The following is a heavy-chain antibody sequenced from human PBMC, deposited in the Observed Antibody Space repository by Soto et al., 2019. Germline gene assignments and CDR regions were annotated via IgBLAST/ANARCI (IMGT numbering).Heavy chain of an antibody. J-gene: IGHJ4*02. CDR2: IYYSGST. V-gene: IGHV4-39*01. Sequence: SETLSLTCTVSGGSISSSSYYWGWIRQPPGKGLEWIGSIYYSGSTYYNPSLKSRVTISVDTSKNQFSLKLSSVTAADTAVYYCARPLKVRGVTVDYWGQGTLVTVSS. D-gene: IGHD3-10*01. CDR1: GGSISSSSYY. CDR3: ARPLKVRGVTVDY.